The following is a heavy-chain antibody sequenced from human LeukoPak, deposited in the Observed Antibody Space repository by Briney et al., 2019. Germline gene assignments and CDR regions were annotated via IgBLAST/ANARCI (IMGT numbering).Heavy chain of an antibody. J-gene: IGHJ4*02. V-gene: IGHV3-21*01. D-gene: IGHD3-22*01. CDR2: ISSSTTYI. CDR1: GFTFSSHT. CDR3: ARERYHDSSLDY. Sequence: GGSLRLSCVASGFTFSSHTMNWVRQAPGKGLEWVSSISSSTTYIYYVDSVKGRFTLSRDNAKNSLYLQMNSLRAEDTAVYYCARERYHDSSLDYWGQGILVTVSS.